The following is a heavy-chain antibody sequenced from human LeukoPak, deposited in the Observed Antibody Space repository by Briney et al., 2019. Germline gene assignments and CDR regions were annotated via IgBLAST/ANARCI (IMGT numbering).Heavy chain of an antibody. Sequence: SETLSLTCTVSGGSISSYYWSWIRQPPGKGLEWIGYIYYSGSTNYNPSLKSRVTISVDTSKNQFSLTLISVTAADTAVYYCARQFANDYSNYVPYPWGQGTLVTVSS. J-gene: IGHJ5*02. CDR2: IYYSGST. CDR3: ARQFANDYSNYVPYP. V-gene: IGHV4-59*08. CDR1: GGSISSYY. D-gene: IGHD4-11*01.